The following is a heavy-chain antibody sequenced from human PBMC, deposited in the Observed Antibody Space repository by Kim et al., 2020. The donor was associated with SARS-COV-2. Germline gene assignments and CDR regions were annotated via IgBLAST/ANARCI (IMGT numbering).Heavy chain of an antibody. V-gene: IGHV3-23*05. J-gene: IGHJ5*01. CDR2: LYNGGTVT. CDR3: ARGTNRALDS. Sequence: GGSLRLSCAASGFTFSSFAMSWVRQAPGRGLECVSTLYNGGTVTYYADSVKGRFTISRDNSKNTLNLQMNSLTAEDTAVYYCARGTNRALDSWGQGTLVTVSS. CDR1: GFTFSSFA.